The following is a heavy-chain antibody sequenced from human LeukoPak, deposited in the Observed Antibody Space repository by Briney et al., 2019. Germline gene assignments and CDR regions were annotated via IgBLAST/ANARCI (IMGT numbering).Heavy chain of an antibody. CDR3: AKDPMTYYDFWSGGPTFFDY. J-gene: IGHJ4*02. CDR2: IRYDGSNK. V-gene: IGHV3-30*02. Sequence: GGSLRLSCAASGFTFSSYGMHWVRQAPGKGLEWVAFIRYDGSNKYYADSVKGRFTISRDNSKNTLYLQMNSLRAEDTAVYYCAKDPMTYYDFWSGGPTFFDYWGQGTLSPSPQ. D-gene: IGHD3-3*01. CDR1: GFTFSSYG.